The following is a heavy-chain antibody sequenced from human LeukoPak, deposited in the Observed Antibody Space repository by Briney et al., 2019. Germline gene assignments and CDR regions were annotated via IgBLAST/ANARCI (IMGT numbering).Heavy chain of an antibody. D-gene: IGHD1-26*01. CDR3: AKHSGSYPKGYFDY. CDR2: ISGSGGAT. V-gene: IGHV3-23*01. CDR1: GFTFNSSA. J-gene: IGHJ4*02. Sequence: PGGSLGLSCAASGFTFNSSAMNWVRQGPGKGLEWVSGISGSGGATYTADSVKGRFTISRDNSKNTLYLQMNSLRAEDTAVYYCAKHSGSYPKGYFDYWGQGTLVTVSS.